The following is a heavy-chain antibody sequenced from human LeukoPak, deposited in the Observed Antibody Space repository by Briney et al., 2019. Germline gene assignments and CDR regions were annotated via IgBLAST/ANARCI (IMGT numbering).Heavy chain of an antibody. D-gene: IGHD2-21*02. CDR3: AKSAVTAIPYSYGMDV. CDR1: GFTFSSYA. J-gene: IGHJ6*02. V-gene: IGHV3-23*01. Sequence: GGSLRLSCAASGFTFSSYAMSWVRQAPGKGLEWVSAISGSGGSTYYADSVKGRFTISRDNSKNTLYLQMNSLRAEDTAVYYCAKSAVTAIPYSYGMDVWGQGTTVTVSS. CDR2: ISGSGGST.